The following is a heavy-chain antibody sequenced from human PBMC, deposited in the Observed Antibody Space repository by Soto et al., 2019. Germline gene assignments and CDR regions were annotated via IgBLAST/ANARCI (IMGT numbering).Heavy chain of an antibody. D-gene: IGHD3-9*01. Sequence: GASVKVSCKASGYTFTSYGISWVRQAPGQGLEWMGWISAYNGNTNYAQKLQGRVTMTTDTSTSTAYMELRSLRSDDTAVYYCARESNYDILTGYYLGRAFDIWGQGTMVT. CDR2: ISAYNGNT. CDR1: GYTFTSYG. CDR3: ARESNYDILTGYYLGRAFDI. V-gene: IGHV1-18*01. J-gene: IGHJ3*02.